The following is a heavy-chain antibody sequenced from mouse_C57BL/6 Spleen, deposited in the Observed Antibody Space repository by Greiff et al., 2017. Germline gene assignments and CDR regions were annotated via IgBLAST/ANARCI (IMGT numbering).Heavy chain of an antibody. CDR1: GYAFSSYW. Sequence: VQRVESGAELVKPGASVKISCKASGYAFSSYWMNRVKQRPGKGLEWIGQISPGDGDTNYNGKFKGKATLAADKSSSTAYMQLSSLNSEDAAVYFCARGGPYAMDYWGQGTSVTVSS. V-gene: IGHV1-80*01. J-gene: IGHJ4*01. CDR2: ISPGDGDT. CDR3: ARGGPYAMDY.